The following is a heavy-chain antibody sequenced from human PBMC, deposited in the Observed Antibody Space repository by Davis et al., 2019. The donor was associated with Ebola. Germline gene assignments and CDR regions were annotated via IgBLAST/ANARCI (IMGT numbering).Heavy chain of an antibody. Sequence: SETLSLTCAVYAASFSGYYWSWIRQPPGNGLGWTAEINHSSCTNYNPSLKSRVTISVDTSKNQFSLKLSSVTAADTAVYYCARGNPRGYYYGSGTNWFDPWGQGTLVIVSS. CDR1: AASFSGYY. J-gene: IGHJ5*02. CDR2: INHSSCT. CDR3: ARGNPRGYYYGSGTNWFDP. V-gene: IGHV4-34*01. D-gene: IGHD3-10*01.